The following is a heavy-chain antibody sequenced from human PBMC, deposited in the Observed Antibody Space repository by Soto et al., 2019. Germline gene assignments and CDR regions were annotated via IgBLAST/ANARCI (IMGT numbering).Heavy chain of an antibody. CDR1: GGTFNVYT. J-gene: IGHJ3*02. Sequence: QVQLVQSGAEVKKPGSSVKVSCKASGGTFNVYTIIWVRQAPGQGLEWMGRIIPMLAITNYAQRFQGRVTLTADTATTTAYMELSSPTAEETAVYYCALGSWSGETFDIWGQGTLVTVSS. CDR2: IIPMLAIT. CDR3: ALGSWSGETFDI. V-gene: IGHV1-69*02. D-gene: IGHD6-13*01.